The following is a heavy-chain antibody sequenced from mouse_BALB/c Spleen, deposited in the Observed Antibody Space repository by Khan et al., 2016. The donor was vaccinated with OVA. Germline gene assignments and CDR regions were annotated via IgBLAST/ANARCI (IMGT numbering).Heavy chain of an antibody. J-gene: IGHJ2*01. D-gene: IGHD4-1*01. CDR3: ARGNWQSYYFDY. Sequence: VQLQQSGPELVKPGASVKMSCKASGYIFTNYVLHWVKQKSGQGLEWIGNINPYNAGTKYNEKFKGKATLASDKSSITAYMELSSLTSEDSAVYYCARGNWQSYYFDYWGQGTTLTLSS. V-gene: IGHV1S136*01. CDR1: GYIFTNYV. CDR2: INPYNAGT.